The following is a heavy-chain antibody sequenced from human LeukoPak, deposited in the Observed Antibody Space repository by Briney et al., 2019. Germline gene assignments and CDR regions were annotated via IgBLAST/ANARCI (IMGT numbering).Heavy chain of an antibody. V-gene: IGHV3-23*01. Sequence: GGSLRLSCAASGFTFSSYAMSWIRQAPGKGLEWVSAISGSGGSTYYADSVKGRFTISRDNSKNTLYLQMNSLRAEDTAVYYCAKSTDAGGXXXDYWGQGTLVTVSS. J-gene: IGHJ4*02. CDR1: GFTFSSYA. CDR3: AKSTDAGGXXXDY. D-gene: IGHD1-26*01. CDR2: ISGSGGST.